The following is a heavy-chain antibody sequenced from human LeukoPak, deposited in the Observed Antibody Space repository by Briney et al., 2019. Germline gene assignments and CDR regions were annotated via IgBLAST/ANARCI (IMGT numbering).Heavy chain of an antibody. CDR3: ARATDLVVVAASVVAFDI. D-gene: IGHD2-15*01. Sequence: SETLSLTCTVSGGSITSTNYFWGWIRQPPGKGLEWIASIYYSGSIFYNPSLRSRVTVSVDTSKNQFSLKLTSVTAADTAVYYCARATDLVVVAASVVAFDIWGQGTMVTVSS. J-gene: IGHJ3*02. CDR1: GGSITSTNYF. V-gene: IGHV4-39*01. CDR2: IYYSGSI.